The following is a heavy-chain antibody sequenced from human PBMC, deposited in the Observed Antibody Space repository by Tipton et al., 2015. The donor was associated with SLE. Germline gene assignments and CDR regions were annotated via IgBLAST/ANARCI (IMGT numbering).Heavy chain of an antibody. Sequence: TLSLTCAVYGGSISAYYWSWIRRPPGKALEWIGYINYSGSTNYNPSLKSRVTMSVDTSENQFSLKVTSVTAADTAMYYCASITFWSGYIPFDYWGQGTLVTVS. V-gene: IGHV4-59*12. D-gene: IGHD3-3*01. CDR1: GGSISAYY. CDR3: ASITFWSGYIPFDY. CDR2: INYSGST. J-gene: IGHJ4*02.